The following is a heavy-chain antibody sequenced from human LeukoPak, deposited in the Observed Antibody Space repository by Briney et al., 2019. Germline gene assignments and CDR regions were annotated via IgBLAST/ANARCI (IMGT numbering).Heavy chain of an antibody. CDR2: IYYRGST. Sequence: PSETLSLTCTVSGGSISTSYYWGWIRQPPGKGLEWIGSIYYRGSTYYNPSLKSRVTISVDTSKNQFSLRLTSVTAADTAVYYCARPSSSGWAGWFDPRGQGTLVTVSS. J-gene: IGHJ5*02. CDR1: GGSISTSYY. V-gene: IGHV4-39*01. D-gene: IGHD6-19*01. CDR3: ARPSSSGWAGWFDP.